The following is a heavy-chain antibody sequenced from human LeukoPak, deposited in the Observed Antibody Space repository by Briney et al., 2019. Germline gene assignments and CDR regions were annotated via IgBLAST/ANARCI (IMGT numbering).Heavy chain of an antibody. Sequence: GGSLRLSCAASGFTFSSSGMHWVRQAPGKGLEWVAFIRYGGSHKYYADSVKGRFIISRDNSKNTLYLQMNSLRPEDTAVYYCATDRPGGGWSFDYWGRGTLVIVSS. CDR3: ATDRPGGGWSFDY. D-gene: IGHD6-19*01. CDR2: IRYGGSHK. V-gene: IGHV3-30*02. J-gene: IGHJ4*02. CDR1: GFTFSSSG.